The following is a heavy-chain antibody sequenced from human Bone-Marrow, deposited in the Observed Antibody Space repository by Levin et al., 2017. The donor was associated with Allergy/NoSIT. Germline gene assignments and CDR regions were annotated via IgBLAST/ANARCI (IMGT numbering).Heavy chain of an antibody. CDR3: ARLKYDSSGDFLDC. V-gene: IGHV3-48*03. D-gene: IGHD3-22*01. Sequence: LSLTCAASGFTLRSSEMNWVRQAPGKGLEWVSYIGSGGTTIFYADSVKGRFTISRDSAKNSLFLQMHSLRAEDTGVYYCARLKYDSSGDFLDCWGQGTLVTVSS. CDR1: GFTLRSSE. CDR2: IGSGGTTI. J-gene: IGHJ4*02.